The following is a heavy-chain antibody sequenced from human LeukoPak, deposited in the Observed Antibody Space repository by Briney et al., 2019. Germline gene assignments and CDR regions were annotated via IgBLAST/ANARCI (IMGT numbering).Heavy chain of an antibody. V-gene: IGHV3-23*01. CDR2: ISGSGGST. CDR3: AKDHYYDSSGYYYEDGYFHY. CDR1: GFTFSSYA. J-gene: IGHJ4*02. Sequence: GGSLRLSCAASGFTFSSYAMSWVRQAPGKGLEWVSAISGSGGSTYYADSVKGRFTISRDNSKNTLYLQMNSLRAEDTAVYYCAKDHYYDSSGYYYEDGYFHYWGQGTLVTVSS. D-gene: IGHD3-22*01.